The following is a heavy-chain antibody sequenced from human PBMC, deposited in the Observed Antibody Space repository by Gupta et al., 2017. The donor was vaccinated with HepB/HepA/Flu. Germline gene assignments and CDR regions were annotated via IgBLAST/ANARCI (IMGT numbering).Heavy chain of an antibody. CDR1: GGSFSGYY. D-gene: IGHD1-26*01. CDR2: INHSGST. CDR3: ARVKVSVEGAILHDSYYFDY. Sequence: QVQLQQWGAGLLKPSETLSLTCAVYGGSFSGYYWSWIRQPPGKGLEWIGEINHSGSTNYNPSLKSRVTISVDTSKNQFSLKLSSVTAADTAVYYCARVKVSVEGAILHDSYYFDYWGQGTLVTVSS. V-gene: IGHV4-34*01. J-gene: IGHJ4*02.